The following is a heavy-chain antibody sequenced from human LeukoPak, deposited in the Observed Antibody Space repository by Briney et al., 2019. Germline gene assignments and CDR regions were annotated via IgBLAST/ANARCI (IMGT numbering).Heavy chain of an antibody. J-gene: IGHJ4*02. Sequence: PSGTLSLTCAVYGWSFSGYYRSWIRQPPGKGLEWMGEINHSGSTNYNPYLKNRVTISVDTSKNQFSLKLSSVTAADTAVYYCARVRQQLVPAYFDYWGQGTLVTVSS. CDR2: INHSGST. CDR3: ARVRQQLVPAYFDY. D-gene: IGHD6-13*01. CDR1: GWSFSGYY. V-gene: IGHV4-34*01.